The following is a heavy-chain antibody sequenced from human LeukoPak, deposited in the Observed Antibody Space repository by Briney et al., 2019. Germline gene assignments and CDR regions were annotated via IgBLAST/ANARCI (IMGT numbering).Heavy chain of an antibody. V-gene: IGHV3-30-3*01. CDR2: ISYDGSNK. D-gene: IGHD3-22*01. CDR1: GFTFSSYA. J-gene: IGHJ4*02. Sequence: PGGSLRLSCAASGFTFSSYAMHWVRQAPGKGLEWVAVISYDGSNKYYADSVKGRFTISRDNSKNTLYLQMNSLRAEDTAVYYCARAITMIVVVPDYWGQGTLVTVSS. CDR3: ARAITMIVVVPDY.